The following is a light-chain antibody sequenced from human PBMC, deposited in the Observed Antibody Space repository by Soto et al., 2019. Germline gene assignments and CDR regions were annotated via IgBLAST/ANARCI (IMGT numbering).Light chain of an antibody. J-gene: IGKJ4*01. Sequence: EIVLTQSPVTPSLSPGERATLSCRASQSVDSYLAWYQQKPGQAPRLLIYEASNRASGIPARFSGSGSGTDFTLTISSLEPEDFAVYYCQQRSNWPLTFGGGTKVDIK. CDR1: QSVDSY. CDR2: EAS. CDR3: QQRSNWPLT. V-gene: IGKV3-11*01.